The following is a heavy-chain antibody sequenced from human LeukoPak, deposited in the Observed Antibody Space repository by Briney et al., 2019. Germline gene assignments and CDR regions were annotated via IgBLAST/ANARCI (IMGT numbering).Heavy chain of an antibody. CDR3: TRRSDYGDYDY. D-gene: IGHD4-17*01. CDR1: GFTFSGSA. CDR2: IRSKANSYAT. J-gene: IGHJ4*02. V-gene: IGHV3-73*01. Sequence: QPGRSLRLSCAASGFTFSGSAMHWVRQASGKGLEWVGRIRSKANSYATAYAASVKGRFTISRDDSKNTAYLQMNSLKTEDTAVYYCTRRSDYGDYDYWGQGTLVTVSS.